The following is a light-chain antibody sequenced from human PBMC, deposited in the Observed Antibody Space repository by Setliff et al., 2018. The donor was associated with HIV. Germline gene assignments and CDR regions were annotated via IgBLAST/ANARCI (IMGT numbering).Light chain of an antibody. V-gene: IGLV2-14*01. CDR3: SSYTKSASGYV. J-gene: IGLJ1*01. Sequence: QSALAQPASMSESPGQSITISCTGTSDDVGASNYVSWYQQHPGKAPKLMIYEVKFRPSGVSSRFSGSKSGNSASLTLSGLQTEDEADYYCSSYTKSASGYVFGSGTKVTVL. CDR2: EVK. CDR1: SDDVGASNY.